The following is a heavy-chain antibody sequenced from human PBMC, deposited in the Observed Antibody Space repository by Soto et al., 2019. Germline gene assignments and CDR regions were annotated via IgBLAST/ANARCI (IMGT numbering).Heavy chain of an antibody. CDR3: ASGVVTYYDFWSGYYPDYYYYGMDV. J-gene: IGHJ6*02. V-gene: IGHV4-59*01. Sequence: SETLSLTCTVSGGSISSYYWSWIRQPPGKGLEWIGYIYYSGSTNYNPSLKSRVTISVDTSKNQFSLKLSSVTAADTAVYYCASGVVTYYDFWSGYYPDYYYYGMDVWGQGTTVTVSS. D-gene: IGHD3-3*01. CDR2: IYYSGST. CDR1: GGSISSYY.